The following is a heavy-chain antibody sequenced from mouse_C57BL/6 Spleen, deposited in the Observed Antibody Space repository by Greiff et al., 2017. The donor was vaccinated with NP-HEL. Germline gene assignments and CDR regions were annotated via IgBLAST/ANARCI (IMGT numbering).Heavy chain of an antibody. CDR2: IDPETGGT. Sequence: VKLQESGAELVRPGASVTLSCKASGYTFTDYEMHWVKQTPVHGLEWIGAIDPETGGTAYNQKFKGKAILTADKSSSTAYMELRSLTSEDSAVYYCTRGENWYFDVWGTGTTVTVSS. J-gene: IGHJ1*03. CDR3: TRGENWYFDV. CDR1: GYTFTDYE. V-gene: IGHV1-15*01.